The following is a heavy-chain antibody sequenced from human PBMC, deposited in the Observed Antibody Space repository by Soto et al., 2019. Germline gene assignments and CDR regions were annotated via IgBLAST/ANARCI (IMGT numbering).Heavy chain of an antibody. Sequence: QVQLQESGPGLVKPSQTLSLTCTVSGGSISSGGYYWSWIRQHPGKGLEWIGYIYYSGSTYYNPSLKSRVTISVDTSKNQFSLKLSSVTAADTAVYYCARAGPEFWSGYRRWSHFDYWGQGTLVTVSS. CDR2: IYYSGST. V-gene: IGHV4-31*03. CDR3: ARAGPEFWSGYRRWSHFDY. CDR1: GGSISSGGYY. D-gene: IGHD3-3*01. J-gene: IGHJ4*02.